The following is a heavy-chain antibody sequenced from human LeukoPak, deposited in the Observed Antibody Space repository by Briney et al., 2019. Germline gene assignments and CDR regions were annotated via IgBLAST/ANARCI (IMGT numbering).Heavy chain of an antibody. D-gene: IGHD5-18*01. CDR2: ISDDGSNK. CDR3: ARVGPGYTYVYGAPYYFYS. V-gene: IGHV3-30*14. Sequence: PGGSLRLSCVASGFIFNTYAIHWVRQAPGKGVEWVIIISDDGSNKYYEDSVKGRFTISSNTSGITLYLQMNSLRAEGTAVYYCARVGPGYTYVYGAPYYFYSWGQGTLVSVSS. CDR1: GFIFNTYA. J-gene: IGHJ4*02.